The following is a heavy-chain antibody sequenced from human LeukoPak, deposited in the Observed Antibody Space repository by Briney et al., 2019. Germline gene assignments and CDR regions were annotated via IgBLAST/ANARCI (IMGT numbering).Heavy chain of an antibody. CDR2: ISAYNGNT. CDR1: GYTFTSYG. CDR3: ARDDQAETGDRGYFDY. J-gene: IGHJ4*02. V-gene: IGHV1-18*01. D-gene: IGHD7-27*01. Sequence: ASVKVSCKASGYTFTSYGISWVRQAPGQGLEWIGWISAYNGNTNYAQKLQGRVTMTTDTSTSTAYMELRSLRSDDTAVYYCARDDQAETGDRGYFDYWGQGTLVTVSS.